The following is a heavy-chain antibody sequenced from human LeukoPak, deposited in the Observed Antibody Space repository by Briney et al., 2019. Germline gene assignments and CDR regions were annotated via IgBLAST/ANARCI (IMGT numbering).Heavy chain of an antibody. Sequence: GGSLRLSCAASGFTSSSYAMSWVRQAPGKGLEWVSAISGSGGSTYYADSVKGRFTISRDNSRNTLYLQMNSLRAEDTAVYYCAKDPNGGNSVRSWGQGTLVTVSS. V-gene: IGHV3-23*01. D-gene: IGHD4-23*01. CDR3: AKDPNGGNSVRS. J-gene: IGHJ4*02. CDR2: ISGSGGST. CDR1: GFTSSSYA.